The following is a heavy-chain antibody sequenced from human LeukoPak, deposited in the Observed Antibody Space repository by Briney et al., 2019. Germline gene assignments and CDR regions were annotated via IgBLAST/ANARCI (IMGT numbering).Heavy chain of an antibody. J-gene: IGHJ4*02. CDR3: AKGGSGWYGSDFDY. CDR2: ISGSGGST. V-gene: IGHV3-23*01. D-gene: IGHD6-19*01. Sequence: GSLRLSCAASGFTFSIYGMSWVRQAPGKGLEWVSAISGSGGSTYYADSVKGRFTISRDNSKNTLYLQMNSLRAEDTAVYYCAKGGSGWYGSDFDYWGQGTLVTVSS. CDR1: GFTFSIYG.